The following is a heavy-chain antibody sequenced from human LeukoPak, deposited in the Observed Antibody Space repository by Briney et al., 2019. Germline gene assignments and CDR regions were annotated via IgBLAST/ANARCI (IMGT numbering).Heavy chain of an antibody. J-gene: IGHJ5*02. CDR2: IIPIFGTA. V-gene: IGHV1-69*13. D-gene: IGHD3-10*01. CDR3: AREGTDYYGSGSYYGNNWFDP. Sequence: SVKVSCKASGGTFGSYAISWVRQAPGQGLEWMGGIIPIFGTANYAQKFQGRVTITADESTSTAYMELSSLRSEDTAVYYCAREGTDYYGSGSYYGNNWFDPWGQGTLVTVSS. CDR1: GGTFGSYA.